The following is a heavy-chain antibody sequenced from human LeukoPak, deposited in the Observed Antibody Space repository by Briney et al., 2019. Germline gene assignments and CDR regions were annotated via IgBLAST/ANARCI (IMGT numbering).Heavy chain of an antibody. D-gene: IGHD3-9*01. CDR3: ARSQRIDWNFDY. Sequence: GSLRLSCAASGFTVTSNYMSWVRQAPGQGLEWISVIHSGGDTYYTDSVNGRFTISRDTSKNTVFLQINSLRVEDTAVYYCARSQRIDWNFDYWGQGTLVTVSS. J-gene: IGHJ4*02. CDR2: IHSGGDT. V-gene: IGHV3-53*01. CDR1: GFTVTSNY.